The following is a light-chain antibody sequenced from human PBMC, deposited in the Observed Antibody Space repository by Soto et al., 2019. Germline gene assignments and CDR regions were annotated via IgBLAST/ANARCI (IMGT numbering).Light chain of an antibody. CDR3: QQYDVVPCT. CDR1: QDINNY. CDR2: DAS. J-gene: IGKJ2*02. V-gene: IGKV1-33*01. Sequence: DIQLTQSPASLSASVGDRVTISCQASQDINNYLIWYQQKPGEAPNLLIYDASTLGTGVSSRFCGNGSGTDFSVTINNLQPQDTATYYCQQYDVVPCTFGQGTKLEIK.